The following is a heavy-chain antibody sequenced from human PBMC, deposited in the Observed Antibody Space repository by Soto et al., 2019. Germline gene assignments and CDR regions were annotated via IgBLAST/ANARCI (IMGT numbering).Heavy chain of an antibody. D-gene: IGHD3-10*01. J-gene: IGHJ5*02. CDR2: IYHSGST. CDR3: ARLDPYGSRGIDP. Sequence: SETLSLTCAVSGGSISSGGYSWSWIRQPPGKGLEWIGYIYHSGSTYYNPSLKSRVTISVDRSKNQFSLKLSSVTAADTAVYYCARLDPYGSRGIDPWGQGTLVTVSS. V-gene: IGHV4-30-2*01. CDR1: GGSISSGGYS.